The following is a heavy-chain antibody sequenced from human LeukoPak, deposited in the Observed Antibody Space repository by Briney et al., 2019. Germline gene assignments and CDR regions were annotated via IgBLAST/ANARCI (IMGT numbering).Heavy chain of an antibody. CDR3: ASGFSSSPYFDH. CDR2: ITGSSSYI. J-gene: IGHJ4*02. Sequence: GGSLRLSCAASGFTFSTYYMNWVRQAPGKGLEWVSFITGSSSYIYYTDSVKGRFTISRDNAKNSLFLQMNSLRDEDTAVYYCASGFSSSPYFDHWGQGTLVTVSS. D-gene: IGHD6-6*01. CDR1: GFTFSTYY. V-gene: IGHV3-21*01.